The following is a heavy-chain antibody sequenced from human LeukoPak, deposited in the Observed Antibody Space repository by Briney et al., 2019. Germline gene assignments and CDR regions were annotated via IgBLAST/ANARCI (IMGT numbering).Heavy chain of an antibody. CDR2: INPNSGGT. CDR3: ARGPNYYDSSGFHYRD. V-gene: IGHV1/OR15-1*04. Sequence: ASVKVSCKASGYIFTDYYMHWVRQAPGQELGWMGRINPNSGGTNYAQKFQGRVTMTRDTSISTAYMELSSLRSEDTATYYCARGPNYYDSSGFHYRDWGQGTLVTVSS. J-gene: IGHJ4*02. CDR1: GYIFTDYY. D-gene: IGHD3-22*01.